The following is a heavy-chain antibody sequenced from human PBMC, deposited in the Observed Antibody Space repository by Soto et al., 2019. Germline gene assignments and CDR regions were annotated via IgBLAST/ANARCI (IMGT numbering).Heavy chain of an antibody. CDR3: TRTLFIAARGVKPFDY. Sequence: VQLLESGGALVQPGGSLRLSCAGSGFTFSDYAMTWVRQAPGKGLEWVSHTSGNGGSTYYADSVKGRFTISRDNSRDTMHLQMNSLRTEGTAQYYCTRTLFIAARGVKPFDYLGQGALVTVSS. D-gene: IGHD6-6*01. J-gene: IGHJ4*02. CDR2: TSGNGGST. V-gene: IGHV3-23*01. CDR1: GFTFSDYA.